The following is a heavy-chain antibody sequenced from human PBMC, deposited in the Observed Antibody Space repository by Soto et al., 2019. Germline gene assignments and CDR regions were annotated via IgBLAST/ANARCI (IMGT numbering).Heavy chain of an antibody. D-gene: IGHD3-22*01. J-gene: IGHJ4*02. CDR3: AKTLPDYYDSSGHYFDY. Sequence: LRLSCAASGFTFSSYAMSWVRQAPGKGLEWVSAISGSGGSTYYADSVKGRFTISGDNSKNTLYLQMNSLRAEDTAVYYCAKTLPDYYDSSGHYFDYWGQGTLVTVSS. CDR1: GFTFSSYA. CDR2: ISGSGGST. V-gene: IGHV3-23*01.